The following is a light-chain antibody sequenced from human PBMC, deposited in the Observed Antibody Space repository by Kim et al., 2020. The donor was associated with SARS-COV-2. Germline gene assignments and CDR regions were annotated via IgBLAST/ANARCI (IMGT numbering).Light chain of an antibody. V-gene: IGLV2-8*01. CDR2: EVT. CDR1: SSDVGGYNF. CDR3: SSYAGNNRWV. J-gene: IGLJ3*02. Sequence: GQSVTISCTGTSSDVGGYNFVSWYQQHPGKAPKLVIYEVTKRPSGVSDRFSGSKSGNTASLTVSGLQSEDEADYYCSSYAGNNRWVFGGGTKLTVL.